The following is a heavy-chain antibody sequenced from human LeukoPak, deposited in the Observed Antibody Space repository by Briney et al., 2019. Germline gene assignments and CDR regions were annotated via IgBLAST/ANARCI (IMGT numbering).Heavy chain of an antibody. CDR2: IYYSGST. J-gene: IGHJ4*02. V-gene: IGHV4-59*01. D-gene: IGHD6-13*01. CDR3: ARSGSTWVYFDY. CDR1: GVSISSYY. Sequence: SETLSLTCTVSGVSISSYYWTWIRQPPGKGLEWIGYIYYSGSTNYNPSLKSRVTISVDTSKNQFSLKLTSVTAADTAVYYCARSGSTWVYFDYWAREPWTPSPQ.